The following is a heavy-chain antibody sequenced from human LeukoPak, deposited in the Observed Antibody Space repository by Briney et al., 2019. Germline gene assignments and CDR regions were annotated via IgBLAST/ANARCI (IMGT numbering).Heavy chain of an antibody. J-gene: IGHJ4*02. CDR3: ARALNYDFWSGNYYFDY. CDR2: ISWNSGSI. V-gene: IGHV3-9*01. Sequence: GGSLRLSCAASGFTFDDYAMHWVRQAPGKGLEWVSGISWNSGSIGYADSVKGRFTISRDNAKNSLYLQMNSLRAEDTAVYYCARALNYDFWSGNYYFDYWGQGTLVTVSS. D-gene: IGHD3-3*01. CDR1: GFTFDDYA.